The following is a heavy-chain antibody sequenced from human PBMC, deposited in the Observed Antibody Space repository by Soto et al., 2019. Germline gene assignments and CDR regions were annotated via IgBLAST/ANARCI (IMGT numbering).Heavy chain of an antibody. D-gene: IGHD6-13*01. CDR3: AREGLYSSRWHDAFDI. J-gene: IGHJ3*02. V-gene: IGHV1-2*02. CDR1: GYTFTGYY. CDR2: INPNSGGT. Sequence: QVQLVQSGAEVKKPGASVKVSCKASGYTFTGYYMHWVRQAPGQGLEWMGWINPNSGGTNYAQKFQGRVTMTRDTSISTAYMELSRLRSDDTAVYYCAREGLYSSRWHDAFDIWGQGTMVTVSS.